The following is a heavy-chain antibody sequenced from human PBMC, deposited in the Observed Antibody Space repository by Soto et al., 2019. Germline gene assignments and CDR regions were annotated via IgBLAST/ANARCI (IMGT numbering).Heavy chain of an antibody. CDR1: GGSISSYY. Sequence: SETLSLTCTVSGGSISSYYWSWIRQPPGKGLEWIGYIYYSGSTNYNPSLKSRVTISVDTSKNQFSLKLSSVTAADTAVYYCARDEGYCSSTSCYHHFDYWGQGTLVTVSS. CDR3: ARDEGYCSSTSCYHHFDY. V-gene: IGHV4-59*01. CDR2: IYYSGST. J-gene: IGHJ4*02. D-gene: IGHD2-2*01.